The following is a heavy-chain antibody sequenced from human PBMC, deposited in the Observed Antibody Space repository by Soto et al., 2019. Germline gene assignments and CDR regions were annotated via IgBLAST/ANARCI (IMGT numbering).Heavy chain of an antibody. D-gene: IGHD2-15*01. CDR1: GYTFTSYG. J-gene: IGHJ3*02. V-gene: IGHV1-18*01. Sequence: QVQLVQSGAEVKKPGASVKVSCKASGYTFTSYGISWVRQAPGQGLEWMGWSSAYNGNTNYAQKLQGRVTMTTDTSTSTAYMELRSLRSDDTAVYYCARDFADIVVVGAAHAFDIWGQGTMVTVSS. CDR3: ARDFADIVVVGAAHAFDI. CDR2: SSAYNGNT.